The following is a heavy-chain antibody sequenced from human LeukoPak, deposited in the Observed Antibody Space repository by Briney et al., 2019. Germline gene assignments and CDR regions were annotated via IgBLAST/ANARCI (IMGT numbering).Heavy chain of an antibody. V-gene: IGHV4-31*03. Sequence: PSQTLSLTCTVSGGSINNGGYYWSWIRQHPGKGLEWIGYIYYSGSSYYNPSLRSRVTISVDTSKNQFSLKLSSVTAADTAVYYCARSGSGGQRRVFAFDIWGQGTMLTVSS. CDR1: GGSINNGGYY. J-gene: IGHJ3*02. CDR3: ARSGSGGQRRVFAFDI. CDR2: IYYSGSS. D-gene: IGHD3-10*01.